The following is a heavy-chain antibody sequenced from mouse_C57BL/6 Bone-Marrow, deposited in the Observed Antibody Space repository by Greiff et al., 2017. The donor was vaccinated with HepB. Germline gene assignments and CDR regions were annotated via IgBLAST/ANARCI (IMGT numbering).Heavy chain of an antibody. D-gene: IGHD2-2*01. CDR2: IYPRDGST. V-gene: IGHV1-85*01. CDR1: GYTFTSYD. CDR3: AEGVRDY. Sequence: VQLVESGPELVKPGASVKLSCKASGYTFTSYDINWVKQRPGQGLEWIGWIYPRDGSTKYNEKFKGKATLTVDTSSSTAYMELHSLTSEDSAVYFCAEGVRDYWGQGTTLTVSS. J-gene: IGHJ2*01.